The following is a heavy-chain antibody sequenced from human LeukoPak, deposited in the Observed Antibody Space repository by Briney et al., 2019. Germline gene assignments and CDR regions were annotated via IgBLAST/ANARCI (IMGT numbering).Heavy chain of an antibody. CDR1: GGTFSSYA. Sequence: SVKVSCKASGGTFSSYAISWVRQAPGQGLEWMGGIIPIFGTANYAQKFQGRVTITTDESTSTAYMGLSSLRSEDTAVYYCARASITIFGVAYYYYYMDVWGKGTTVTVSS. V-gene: IGHV1-69*05. CDR3: ARASITIFGVAYYYYYMDV. J-gene: IGHJ6*03. CDR2: IIPIFGTA. D-gene: IGHD3-3*01.